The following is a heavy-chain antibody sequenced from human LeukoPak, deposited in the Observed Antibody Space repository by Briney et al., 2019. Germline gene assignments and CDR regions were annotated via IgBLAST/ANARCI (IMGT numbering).Heavy chain of an antibody. V-gene: IGHV3-21*01. CDR3: AKEGSGSYENDY. CDR1: GFAFRNHA. D-gene: IGHD3-16*01. Sequence: PGGSLRLSCEASGFAFRNHAMNWVRQAPGKGLEWVSSISSRSSYIYYADSVKGRFSISRDNARNSLYLQMSSLRAEDTAVYYCAKEGSGSYENDYWGQGTLVTVSS. CDR2: ISSRSSYI. J-gene: IGHJ4*02.